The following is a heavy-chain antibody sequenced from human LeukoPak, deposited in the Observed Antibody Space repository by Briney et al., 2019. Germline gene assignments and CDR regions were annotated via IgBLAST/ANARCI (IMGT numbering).Heavy chain of an antibody. CDR3: ARGGPRRDGNNLDY. CDR2: ISYTGTT. Sequence: PSETLSLTCIVSGGPIRGYYWSGIPQSPEKALEYIGHISYTGTTNYNPSLKSRITISVDTSKNQFSLKLSSVTAADTAVYYCARGGPRRDGNNLDYWGQGTLVTVSS. D-gene: IGHD5-24*01. CDR1: GGPIRGYY. J-gene: IGHJ4*02. V-gene: IGHV4-59*01.